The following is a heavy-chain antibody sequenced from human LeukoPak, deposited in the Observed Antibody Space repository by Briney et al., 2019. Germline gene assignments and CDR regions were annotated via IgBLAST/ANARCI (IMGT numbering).Heavy chain of an antibody. CDR1: GFSFSSYE. CDR3: ARDPPVYYDSSWPTEGY. Sequence: PGGSLRLSCAATGFSFSSYEMNWVRQAPGKGLEWVSYISSSGRTTYYADSVKGRLTISRDNAKNSLYLQMNSLRAEDTAVYYCARDPPVYYDSSWPTEGYWGQGTLVTVSS. V-gene: IGHV3-48*03. CDR2: ISSSGRTT. D-gene: IGHD3-22*01. J-gene: IGHJ4*02.